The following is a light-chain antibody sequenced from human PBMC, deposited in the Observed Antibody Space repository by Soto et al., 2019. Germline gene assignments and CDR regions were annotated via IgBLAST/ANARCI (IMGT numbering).Light chain of an antibody. Sequence: DIQLTQSPSFLSASVGDRVTITCRASRAISNYVAWYQQKPGKAPKLLIYAASTLQSGVTARFSGSGSGTEFTLTISSLQPEDFATYYCLQHNSYTLTFGGGTKVDIK. V-gene: IGKV1-9*01. CDR2: AAS. J-gene: IGKJ4*01. CDR3: LQHNSYTLT. CDR1: RAISNY.